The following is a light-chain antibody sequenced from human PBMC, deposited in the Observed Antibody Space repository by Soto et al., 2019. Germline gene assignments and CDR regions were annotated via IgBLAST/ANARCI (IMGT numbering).Light chain of an antibody. V-gene: IGKV1-33*01. CDR2: DAS. CDR3: QQFDTLYS. Sequence: DIQMTQSPSSLSASVGDRVTITCQASQDITDFLNWYQQKPGKAPRLLIYDASNLKTGVPSRFSGSGSGTVFTFTISSLQPEDVATYYCQQFDTLYSFGQGTKLEMK. CDR1: QDITDF. J-gene: IGKJ2*03.